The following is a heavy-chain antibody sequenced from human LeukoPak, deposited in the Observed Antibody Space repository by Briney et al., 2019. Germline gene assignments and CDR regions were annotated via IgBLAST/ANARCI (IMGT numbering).Heavy chain of an antibody. CDR3: AINEWSPESTFDY. Sequence: ASVKVSCKASGYTFTSYAMNWVRQAPGQGLEWMGWISAYNGNTNYAQKLQGRVTMTTDTSTSTAYMELRSLRSDDTAVYYCAINEWSPESTFDYWGQGTLVTVSS. V-gene: IGHV1-18*01. CDR2: ISAYNGNT. J-gene: IGHJ4*02. D-gene: IGHD2-8*01. CDR1: GYTFTSYA.